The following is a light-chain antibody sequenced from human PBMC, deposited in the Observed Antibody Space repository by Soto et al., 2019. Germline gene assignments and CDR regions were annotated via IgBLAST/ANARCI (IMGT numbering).Light chain of an antibody. Sequence: EIVLTQSPGTLSLSPGERATLSCRASQSVSSSYLAWYQQKPGQAPRLLIYGASSRATGIPDRFSGSGSGTDFTLTISILEPEDFALYYCQQYGSSPNTFGQGTKLEIK. V-gene: IGKV3-20*01. CDR1: QSVSSSY. J-gene: IGKJ2*01. CDR2: GAS. CDR3: QQYGSSPNT.